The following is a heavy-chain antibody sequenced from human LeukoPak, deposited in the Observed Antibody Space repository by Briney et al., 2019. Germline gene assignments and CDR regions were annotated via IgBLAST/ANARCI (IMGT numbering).Heavy chain of an antibody. Sequence: SETLSLTCTVSGGSISSSSYYWGWIRQPPGKGLEWIGSIYYSGSTYYNPSLKSRVTISVDTSKNQFSLKLSSVTAADTAVYYCARHSVPDYYDSSGFSTGGAFDIWGQGTMVTVSS. J-gene: IGHJ3*02. CDR2: IYYSGST. V-gene: IGHV4-39*01. D-gene: IGHD3-22*01. CDR1: GGSISSSSYY. CDR3: ARHSVPDYYDSSGFSTGGAFDI.